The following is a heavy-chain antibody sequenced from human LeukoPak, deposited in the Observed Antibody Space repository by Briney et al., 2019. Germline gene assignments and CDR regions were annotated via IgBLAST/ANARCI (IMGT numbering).Heavy chain of an antibody. CDR3: ARDLLWRGFEGTFDY. Sequence: GGSLRLSCAASGFTFSSYWMSWVRQAPGKGLEWVANIKQDGSEKYYVDSVKGRFTISRDNSKNTLYLQMNSLRAEDTAVYYCARDLLWRGFEGTFDYWGQGTLVTVSS. CDR2: IKQDGSEK. CDR1: GFTFSSYW. D-gene: IGHD2-21*01. J-gene: IGHJ4*02. V-gene: IGHV3-7*01.